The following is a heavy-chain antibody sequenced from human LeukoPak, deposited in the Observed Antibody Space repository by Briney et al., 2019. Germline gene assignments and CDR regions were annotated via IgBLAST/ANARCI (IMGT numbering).Heavy chain of an antibody. J-gene: IGHJ4*02. V-gene: IGHV3-21*01. CDR1: GFTFSTYN. D-gene: IGHD6-19*01. Sequence: GGSLRLSCAASGFTFSTYNMNWVRQAPGKGLEWVSSISSSSSHIYYADSVRGRFTISRDNAKNSVYLQMNSLRAEDTALYYCARDEQWLVQFFDSWGQGTLVTVSS. CDR2: ISSSSSHI. CDR3: ARDEQWLVQFFDS.